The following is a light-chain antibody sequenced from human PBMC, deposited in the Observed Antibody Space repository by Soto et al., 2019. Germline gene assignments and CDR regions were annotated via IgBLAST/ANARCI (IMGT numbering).Light chain of an antibody. V-gene: IGKV3-20*01. Sequence: ETVLTQSPGTLSLSPGERATLSCRASQSVRSNYLAWYQQKPGQAPRLLIYNSSTRATGIPDRFSGSGSGTECTLTISRLEPEDFAVYYCQQYRDLPQTFGQGTKV. CDR2: NSS. J-gene: IGKJ1*01. CDR1: QSVRSNY. CDR3: QQYRDLPQT.